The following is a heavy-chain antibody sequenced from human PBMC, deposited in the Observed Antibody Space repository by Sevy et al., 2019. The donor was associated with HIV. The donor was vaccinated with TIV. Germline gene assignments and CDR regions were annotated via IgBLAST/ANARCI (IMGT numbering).Heavy chain of an antibody. J-gene: IGHJ1*01. V-gene: IGHV1-18*01. Sequence: ASVKVSCKASGYPFSNYGISWVRQAPGQGLEWMGWISPYNGDTSYAQKFQGRVTVTTDKSTSTAYMELRSLRSDDTAIYYCARELAYCDGDGSRAEYFQHWGQGALVTVSS. CDR3: ARELAYCDGDGSRAEYFQH. CDR1: GYPFSNYG. D-gene: IGHD2-21*02. CDR2: ISPYNGDT.